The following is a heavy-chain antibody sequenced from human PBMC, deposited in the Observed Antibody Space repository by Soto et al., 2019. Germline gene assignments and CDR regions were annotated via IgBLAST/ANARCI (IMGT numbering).Heavy chain of an antibody. CDR2: ISGSGGST. V-gene: IGHV3-23*01. CDR1: GFTFSSYA. D-gene: IGHD2-8*01. CDR3: AKGILMVYAMYYFDH. J-gene: IGHJ4*02. Sequence: GGSLRLSCAASGFTFSSYAMSWVRQAPGKGLEWVSAISGSGGSTYYADSVKGRFTISRDNSKNTLYLQMNSLRAEDAAVYYCAKGILMVYAMYYFDHWGQGPLVTVSS.